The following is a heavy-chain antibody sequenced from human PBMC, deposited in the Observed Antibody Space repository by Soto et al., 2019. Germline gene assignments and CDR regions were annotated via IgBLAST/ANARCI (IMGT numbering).Heavy chain of an antibody. Sequence: QVQLVQSGAEVKKPGASVKVSCKASGYTFTSYGISWVRRAPGQGLEWMGWISAYNGNTNYAHKLQGRVTMTTDTSTSTAYMELRSLRSDVTAVYYCASSVLVGYGLEAESDWGQGTLVTVSS. V-gene: IGHV1-18*01. J-gene: IGHJ4*02. CDR2: ISAYNGNT. D-gene: IGHD2-8*02. CDR3: ASSVLVGYGLEAESD. CDR1: GYTFTSYG.